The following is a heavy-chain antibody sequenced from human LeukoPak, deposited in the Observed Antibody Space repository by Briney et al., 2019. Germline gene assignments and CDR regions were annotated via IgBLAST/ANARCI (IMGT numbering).Heavy chain of an antibody. V-gene: IGHV3-48*01. CDR2: ISSSSSTI. J-gene: IGHJ4*02. CDR3: ARGSAAAAY. Sequence: PGGSLRLSFAASGFTFSSYTMNSVRQAPGKGLELVSYISSSSSTIYYADSVKGRFTITRDNAKNSLYLQMNSLRAEDTAVYYCARGSAAAAYWGQGTLVTVSS. D-gene: IGHD6-13*01. CDR1: GFTFSSYT.